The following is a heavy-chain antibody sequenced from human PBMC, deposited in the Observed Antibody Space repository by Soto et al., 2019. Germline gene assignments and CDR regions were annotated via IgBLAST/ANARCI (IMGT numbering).Heavy chain of an antibody. CDR2: MNPNSGNT. CDR1: GYTFTSYD. D-gene: IGHD3-3*01. V-gene: IGHV1-8*01. CDR3: ARGGYDFWSHYYMDV. J-gene: IGHJ6*03. Sequence: ASVKVSCKASGYTFTSYDINWVRQATGQGLEWMGWMNPNSGNTGYAQKFQGRVTMARNTSISTAYMELSSLRSEDTAVYYCARGGYDFWSHYYMDVWGKGTTVTVSS.